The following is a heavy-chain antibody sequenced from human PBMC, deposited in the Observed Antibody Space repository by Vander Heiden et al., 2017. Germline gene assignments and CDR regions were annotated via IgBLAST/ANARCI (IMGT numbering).Heavy chain of an antibody. D-gene: IGHD2-15*01. CDR2: IIPIFGAA. CDR3: ATTCSGGTCYLS. Sequence: SWVRQAPGQGLEWMGGIIPIFGAANYAQKFQGRVTITADESTSTAHMELSSLRSEDTAMYYCATTCSGGTCYLSWGQGTLVTVSS. V-gene: IGHV1-69*01. J-gene: IGHJ5*02.